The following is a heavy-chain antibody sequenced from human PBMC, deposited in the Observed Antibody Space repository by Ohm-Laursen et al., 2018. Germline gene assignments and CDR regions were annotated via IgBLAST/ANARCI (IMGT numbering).Heavy chain of an antibody. V-gene: IGHV3-9*01. CDR2: ISWNSGSI. CDR1: GFTFDDYA. CDR3: AKGIYDYALDD. Sequence: SLRLSCAASGFTFDDYAMHWVRQAPGKGLEWVSGISWNSGSIGYADSVKGRFTISRDNSKNTLYLQMNSLRAEDTAVYYCAKGIYDYALDDWGQGTLVTVSS. J-gene: IGHJ4*02. D-gene: IGHD4-17*01.